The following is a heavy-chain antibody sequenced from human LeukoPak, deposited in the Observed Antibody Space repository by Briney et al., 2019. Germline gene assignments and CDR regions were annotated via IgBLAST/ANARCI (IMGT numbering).Heavy chain of an antibody. D-gene: IGHD2-21*02. CDR2: INPSGGST. CDR1: GYTFTSYY. J-gene: IGHJ1*01. Sequence: ASVKVSCKASGYTFTSYYMHWVRQAPGQGLEWMGIINPSGGSTSYAQKFQGRVTMTRDTSTSTVYMELSSLRSEDTVVYYCAREVCGGDCYSYFQHWGQGTLVTVSS. V-gene: IGHV1-46*01. CDR3: AREVCGGDCYSYFQH.